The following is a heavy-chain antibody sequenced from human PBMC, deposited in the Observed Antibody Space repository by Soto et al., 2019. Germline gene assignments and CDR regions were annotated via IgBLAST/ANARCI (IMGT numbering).Heavy chain of an antibody. V-gene: IGHV1-18*01. Sequence: QVQLVQSGAEVKKPGASVKVSCKASGYTFTSYGISWVRQAPGQGLEWMGWISAYNGNTNYAQKLQGRVTMTTDTATSTAYMELRSLRSDDTAVYYCARVRGDIVVVPAATPYYYYGMDVWGQGTTVPVSS. D-gene: IGHD2-2*01. CDR3: ARVRGDIVVVPAATPYYYYGMDV. CDR2: ISAYNGNT. CDR1: GYTFTSYG. J-gene: IGHJ6*02.